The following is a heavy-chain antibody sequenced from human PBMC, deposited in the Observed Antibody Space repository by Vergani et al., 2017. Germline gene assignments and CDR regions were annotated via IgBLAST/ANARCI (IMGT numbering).Heavy chain of an antibody. CDR2: IYYSGST. CDR3: TRHWAVVAANNWFDP. Sequence: QVQLVESGGGVVQPGRSLRLSCAASGFTFGDHGIHWVRRAPGKGLEWIGSIYYSGSTYYNPSLESRVTMSVDTSKSQFSLKLSSVTAADTAVYYCTRHWAVVAANNWFDPWGQGTLVTVSS. V-gene: IGHV4-39*01. J-gene: IGHJ5*02. D-gene: IGHD2-15*01. CDR1: GFTFGDHGIH.